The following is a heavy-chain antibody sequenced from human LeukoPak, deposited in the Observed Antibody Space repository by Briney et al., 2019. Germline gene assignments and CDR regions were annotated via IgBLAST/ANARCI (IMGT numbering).Heavy chain of an antibody. V-gene: IGHV1-8*01. J-gene: IGHJ5*02. CDR2: MNPNSGNT. CDR1: GYTFTSYD. D-gene: IGHD3-10*01. CDR3: ARGSTSWFGELSQYWFDP. Sequence: ASVKVSCKASGYTFTSYDINWVRQATGQGLEWMGWMNPNSGNTGYAQKFQGRVTMTRNTSISTAYMELSSLRSEDTAVYYCARGSTSWFGELSQYWFDPWGQGTLVTVSS.